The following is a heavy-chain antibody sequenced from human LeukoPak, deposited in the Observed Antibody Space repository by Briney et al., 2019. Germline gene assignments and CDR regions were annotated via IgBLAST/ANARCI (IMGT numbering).Heavy chain of an antibody. CDR1: GFTVSSNY. J-gene: IGHJ4*02. Sequence: RAGGSLRLSCAASGFTVSSNYMSWVRQAPGKGLEWVSIIYSGGTTYYADSVKGRFTISRDNSKNTLYLQMNSLRAEDTAVYYCASCFGCEEVYYYGSSGPLGYWGQGTLVTVSS. D-gene: IGHD3-22*01. CDR3: ASCFGCEEVYYYGSSGPLGY. CDR2: IYSGGTT. V-gene: IGHV3-66*01.